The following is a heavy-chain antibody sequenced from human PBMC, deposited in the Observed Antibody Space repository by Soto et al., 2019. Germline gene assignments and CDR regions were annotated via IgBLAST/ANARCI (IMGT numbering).Heavy chain of an antibody. D-gene: IGHD6-19*01. CDR2: IYYTGST. V-gene: IGHV4-39*07. CDR1: GGSISSNSYY. CDR3: AKVVSAVAAFDI. Sequence: SETLSLTCTVSGGSISSNSYYWDWIRQTPGRELEWIGSIYYTGSTNYNPSLRGRVTISVDTSKNQFSLKLSSVSAADTAVYYCAKVVSAVAAFDIWGQGTMVTVSS. J-gene: IGHJ3*02.